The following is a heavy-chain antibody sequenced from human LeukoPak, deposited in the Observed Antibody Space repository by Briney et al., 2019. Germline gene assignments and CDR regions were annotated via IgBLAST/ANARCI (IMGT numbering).Heavy chain of an antibody. CDR1: GFTFSSYS. Sequence: PGGSLRLSCAASGFTFSSYSMNWVRQAPGKGLEWVSSISSSSSYIYYADSVKGRFTISRDNSKNTLYLQMNSLRAEDTAVYYCARGGGYFDWLVDYWGQGTLATVSS. CDR2: ISSSSSYI. D-gene: IGHD3-9*01. V-gene: IGHV3-21*04. CDR3: ARGGGYFDWLVDY. J-gene: IGHJ4*02.